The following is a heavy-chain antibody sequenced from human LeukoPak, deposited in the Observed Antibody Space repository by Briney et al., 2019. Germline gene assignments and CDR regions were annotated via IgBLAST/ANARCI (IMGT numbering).Heavy chain of an antibody. J-gene: IGHJ6*02. Sequence: PGGPLRLSCAASGFTVSSNYMSWVRQAPGKGLEWVSVIYSGDSTYYADSVKGRFTISRDNSKNTLYLQMNTLRAEDTAVYYCARLGQGLPPSYYFGMDVWGQGTTVTV. CDR3: ARLGQGLPPSYYFGMDV. CDR2: IYSGDST. CDR1: GFTVSSNY. D-gene: IGHD6-19*01. V-gene: IGHV3-66*01.